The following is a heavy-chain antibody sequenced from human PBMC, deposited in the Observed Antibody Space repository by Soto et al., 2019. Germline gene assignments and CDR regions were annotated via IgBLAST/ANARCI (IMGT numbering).Heavy chain of an antibody. CDR2: MNPNSGNT. V-gene: IGHV1-8*01. CDR3: ARGRAPTIRGVLLVYYYYYYIDG. Sequence: ASVKASSKTSGYTYTSYDINWVRQATGQGLEGMGWMNPNSGNTGNAQKFQGRVTMTRNTSISTAYMELSSLRSEDTAVYYCARGRAPTIRGVLLVYYYYYYIDGWGKETTVTVSS. J-gene: IGHJ6*03. D-gene: IGHD3-10*01. CDR1: GYTYTSYD.